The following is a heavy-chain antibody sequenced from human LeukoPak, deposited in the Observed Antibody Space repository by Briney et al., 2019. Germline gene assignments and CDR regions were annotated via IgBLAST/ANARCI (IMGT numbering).Heavy chain of an antibody. CDR2: IYYSGSA. J-gene: IGHJ4*02. Sequence: SETLSLTCTVSGGSISSYYWSWIRQPPGKGLEWIGYIYYSGSANYNPSLKSRVTISVDTSKNQFSLKLSSVTAADTAVYYCARRRRNYYGSGSYYHFDYWGQGTLVTVSS. CDR3: ARRRRNYYGSGSYYHFDY. V-gene: IGHV4-59*01. D-gene: IGHD3-10*01. CDR1: GGSISSYY.